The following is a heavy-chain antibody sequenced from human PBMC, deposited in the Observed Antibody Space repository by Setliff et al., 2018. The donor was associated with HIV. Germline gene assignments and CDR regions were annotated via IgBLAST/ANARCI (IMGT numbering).Heavy chain of an antibody. J-gene: IGHJ4*02. V-gene: IGHV4-39*07. D-gene: IGHD2-8*01. CDR2: IFYSGHT. CDR3: ARFSPNPPDDYSTTYIDY. CDR1: GGSISRSSYY. Sequence: PSETLSLTCTVSGGSISRSSYYWAWIRQPPGKGLEWIGNIFYSGHTFYNPSLRSRVTISVDTSKNHFSLKLNSATAADTAVYYCARFSPNPPDDYSTTYIDYWGQGTLVTVSS.